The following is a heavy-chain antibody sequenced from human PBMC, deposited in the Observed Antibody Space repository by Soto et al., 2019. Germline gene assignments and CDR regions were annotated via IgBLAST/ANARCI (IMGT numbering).Heavy chain of an antibody. CDR1: GFTFNSYA. V-gene: IGHV3-23*01. CDR3: ANGGGDYSSGWYGAFDI. D-gene: IGHD6-19*01. CDR2: ISGSGGST. J-gene: IGHJ3*02. Sequence: EVQLLESGGGLVQPGGSLRLSCAASGFTFNSYAMSWVRQAPGKGLEWVSAISGSGGSTYYADSVKGRFTISRDNSKNTLKLQMNSPRAEDTAVYYGANGGGDYSSGWYGAFDIWGQGTMVTVSS.